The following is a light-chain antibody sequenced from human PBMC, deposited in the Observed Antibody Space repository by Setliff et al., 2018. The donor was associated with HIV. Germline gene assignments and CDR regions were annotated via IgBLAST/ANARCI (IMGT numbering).Light chain of an antibody. CDR3: SSYTGSSTLDV. Sequence: QSVLTQPASVSGSPGQSITISCTGTSSDVGAYNYVSWYQQDPGKAPKLMIYEVSNRPSGVSDRFSGSKSGNTASLTIFGLQAEDEADYYCSSYTGSSTLDVFGTGTKVTVL. CDR1: SSDVGAYNY. V-gene: IGLV2-14*01. J-gene: IGLJ1*01. CDR2: EVS.